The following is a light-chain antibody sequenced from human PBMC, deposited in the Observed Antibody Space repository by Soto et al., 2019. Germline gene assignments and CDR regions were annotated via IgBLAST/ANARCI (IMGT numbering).Light chain of an antibody. CDR1: SSNIGSNT. Sequence: QSVLTQSPSASGTPGQKVTISCSGSSSNIGSNTVSWYRQLPGTAPKILIHSNNKRPSGVPDRFSGSKSGTSASLAISGLQSEDEADYSCATWDHSLNGPVFGGGTQLTVL. CDR2: SNN. V-gene: IGLV1-44*01. CDR3: ATWDHSLNGPV. J-gene: IGLJ7*01.